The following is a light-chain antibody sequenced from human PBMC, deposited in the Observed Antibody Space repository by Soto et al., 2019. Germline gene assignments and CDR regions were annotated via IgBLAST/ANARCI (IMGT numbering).Light chain of an antibody. V-gene: IGKV1-5*03. CDR1: QSISSW. Sequence: DIQLTQSPSTLSASVGHRVTITCRASQSISSWLAWYQQKPGKAPNLLIYKTSNLESGVPSRFSGSGSGTEFTLTIGSLQPDDFAAYYGQYYNDYCWTFGKGTKVEIK. CDR2: KTS. J-gene: IGKJ1*01. CDR3: QYYNDYCWT.